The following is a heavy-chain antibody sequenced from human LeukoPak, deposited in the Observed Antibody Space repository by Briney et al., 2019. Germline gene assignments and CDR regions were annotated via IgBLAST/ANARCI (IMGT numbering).Heavy chain of an antibody. J-gene: IGHJ5*02. CDR1: GFTFSNYA. CDR2: ISSTGGST. Sequence: PGGSLRLSCSAPGFTFSNYAMHWVRQAPGKGLEFVSSISSTGGSTYYADSVKVRCSISRANSKNTLYLKMTSLRAEDTAVYYCVKDQHCSTISCATRTGFDPWGQGTSVTVSS. D-gene: IGHD2-2*01. V-gene: IGHV3-64D*06. CDR3: VKDQHCSTISCATRTGFDP.